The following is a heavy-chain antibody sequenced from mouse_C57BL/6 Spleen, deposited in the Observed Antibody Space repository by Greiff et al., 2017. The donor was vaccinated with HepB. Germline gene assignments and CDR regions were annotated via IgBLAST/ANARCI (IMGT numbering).Heavy chain of an antibody. CDR3: AKEREYGNYVDYYAMDY. CDR2: IWRGGST. V-gene: IGHV2-5*01. J-gene: IGHJ4*01. D-gene: IGHD2-1*01. Sequence: VQRVESGPGLVQPSQSLSITCTVSGFSLTSYGVHWVRQSPGKGLEWLGVIWRGGSTDYNAAFMSRLSITKDNSKSQVFFKMNSLQADDTAIYYCAKEREYGNYVDYYAMDYWGQGTSVTVSS. CDR1: GFSLTSYG.